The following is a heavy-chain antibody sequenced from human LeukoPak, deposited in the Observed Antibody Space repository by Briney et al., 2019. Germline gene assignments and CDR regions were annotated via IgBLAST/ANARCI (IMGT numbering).Heavy chain of an antibody. CDR1: GGTFSSYA. CDR2: IIPIFGTA. Sequence: SVKVSCKASGGTFSSYAISWVRQAPGQGLEWMGGIIPIFGTANYAQKFQGRVTITADESTSTAYMELSSLRSEDTAVYYCATSGYCSGGSCYPLLLLFYGMDVWGQGTTVTVSS. D-gene: IGHD2-15*01. CDR3: ATSGYCSGGSCYPLLLLFYGMDV. V-gene: IGHV1-69*13. J-gene: IGHJ6*02.